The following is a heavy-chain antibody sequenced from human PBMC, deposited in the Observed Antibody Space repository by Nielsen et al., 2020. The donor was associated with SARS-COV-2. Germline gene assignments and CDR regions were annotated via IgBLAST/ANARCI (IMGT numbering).Heavy chain of an antibody. CDR3: AKDGRSSSWSL. CDR2: IWYDGSNK. Sequence: GGSLRLSCAASGFTFSSYGMHWVRQAPGKGLEWVAVIWYDGSNKYYADSVKGRFTISRDNAKNSLYLQMNSLRAEDTALYYCAKDGRSSSWSLWGQGTLVTVSS. J-gene: IGHJ4*02. CDR1: GFTFSSYG. D-gene: IGHD6-13*01. V-gene: IGHV3-33*03.